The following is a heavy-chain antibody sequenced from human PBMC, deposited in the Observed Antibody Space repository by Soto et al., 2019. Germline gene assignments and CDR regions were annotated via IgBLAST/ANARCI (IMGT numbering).Heavy chain of an antibody. CDR3: ASDILFDH. V-gene: IGHV1-3*05. CDR2: INAGNGNT. Sequence: QVQLVQSGAEEKKPGASVKVSCKASGYTFTSYAMHWVRQAPGQRREWLGWINAGNGNTKYSRKFQGKVTLTRDTSASTAYMEPSTVRSEDTAVYYCASDILFDHWGQGTLVTVSS. D-gene: IGHD2-21*01. J-gene: IGHJ4*02. CDR1: GYTFTSYA.